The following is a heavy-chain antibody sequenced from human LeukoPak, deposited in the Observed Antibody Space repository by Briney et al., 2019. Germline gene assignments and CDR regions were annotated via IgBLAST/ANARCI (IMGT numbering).Heavy chain of an antibody. Sequence: PGGSLRLSCAASGFTFSSYSMNWVRQAPRKGLEWVSSISSSSSYIYYAGSVKGRFTISRDNAKNSLYLQMNSLRAEDTAVYYCARDRDTSPAWYYYGMDVWGQGTTVTVSS. CDR2: ISSSSSYI. J-gene: IGHJ6*02. V-gene: IGHV3-21*01. D-gene: IGHD3-16*02. CDR3: ARDRDTSPAWYYYGMDV. CDR1: GFTFSSYS.